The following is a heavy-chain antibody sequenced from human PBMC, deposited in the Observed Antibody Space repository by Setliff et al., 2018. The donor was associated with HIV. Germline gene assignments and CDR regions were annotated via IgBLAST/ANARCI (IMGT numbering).Heavy chain of an antibody. J-gene: IGHJ6*03. CDR3: ARHRSYGDYYYMDV. Sequence: SETLSLTCTVSGGSLSTSSFYWGWIRQPPGKRLQWIGSIYFSGSTYYNPSLKSRVTISVDTSKNQFSLKLRSVTAADTGIYYCARHRSYGDYYYMDVWGKGATVTVSS. V-gene: IGHV4-39*01. D-gene: IGHD4-17*01. CDR1: GGSLSTSSFY. CDR2: IYFSGST.